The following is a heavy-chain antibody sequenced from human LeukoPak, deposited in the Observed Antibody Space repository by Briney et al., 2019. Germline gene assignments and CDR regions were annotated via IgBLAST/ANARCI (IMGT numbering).Heavy chain of an antibody. CDR1: GFTFSSDV. CDR3: ARDLVSYSSSPLH. V-gene: IGHV3-30-3*01. CDR2: ISSDGSNK. D-gene: IGHD6-6*01. J-gene: IGHJ4*02. Sequence: GGSLRLSCAASGFTFSSDVMHWVRQAPGKGLGWVAVISSDGSNKHYADSVRGRFTISTDNSKSTLYLQINSLRPEDTAVYYCARDLVSYSSSPLHWGQGTLVTVSS.